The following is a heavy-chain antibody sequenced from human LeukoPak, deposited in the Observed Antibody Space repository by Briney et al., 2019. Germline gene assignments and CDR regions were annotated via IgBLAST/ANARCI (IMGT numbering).Heavy chain of an antibody. J-gene: IGHJ4*02. CDR2: NKEDGTDK. D-gene: IGHD3-10*01. CDR3: VRDRGWFHFDL. CDR1: GFTLSSYW. Sequence: PGGSLRLSCVASGFTLSSYWMTWIRQAPGKGLEWVANNKEDGTDKYYVDSVKGRFTISRDNTKNSLFLQLNSLRAEDTAVYYCVRDRGWFHFDLWGQGTLVTVSS. V-gene: IGHV3-7*01.